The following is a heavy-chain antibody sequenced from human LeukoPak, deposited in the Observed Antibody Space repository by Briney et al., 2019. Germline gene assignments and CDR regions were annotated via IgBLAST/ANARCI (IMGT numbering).Heavy chain of an antibody. CDR3: ARHPYCSSTSCCKNWFDP. CDR2: IYHSGST. CDR1: GYSISSGYY. V-gene: IGHV4-38-2*01. D-gene: IGHD2-2*01. Sequence: SETLSLTCAVSGYSISSGYYWAWIRQPPGKGLEWLGSIYHSGSTYYNPSLKSRVTISVDTSKNQFSLKLSSVTAADTAVYCCARHPYCSSTSCCKNWFDPWGQGTLVTVSS. J-gene: IGHJ5*02.